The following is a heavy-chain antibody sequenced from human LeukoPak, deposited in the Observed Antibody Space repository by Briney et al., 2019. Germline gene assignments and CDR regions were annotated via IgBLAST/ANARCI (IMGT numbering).Heavy chain of an antibody. D-gene: IGHD6-6*01. V-gene: IGHV3-74*01. Sequence: PGGSLRLSCAASGFTFSSYSMNWVRQAPGKGLVWVSRINSDGSSTSYADSVKGRFTISRDNAKNTLYLQMNSLRAEDTAVCYCARGYSSSSGAFDIWGQGTMVTVSS. J-gene: IGHJ3*02. CDR2: INSDGSST. CDR3: ARGYSSSSGAFDI. CDR1: GFTFSSYS.